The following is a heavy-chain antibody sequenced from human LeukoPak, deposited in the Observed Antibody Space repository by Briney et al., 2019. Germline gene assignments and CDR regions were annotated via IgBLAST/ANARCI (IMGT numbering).Heavy chain of an antibody. D-gene: IGHD5-24*01. CDR3: ARWLQYSDAFDI. Sequence: SETLSLTCTVSGGSISSSSYYWGWIRQPPGKGLEWIGSIYYSGSTYYNPSLKSRVTISVDTSKDQFSLKLSSVTAADTAVYYCARWLQYSDAFDIWGQGTMVTVSS. CDR2: IYYSGST. V-gene: IGHV4-39*01. J-gene: IGHJ3*02. CDR1: GGSISSSSYY.